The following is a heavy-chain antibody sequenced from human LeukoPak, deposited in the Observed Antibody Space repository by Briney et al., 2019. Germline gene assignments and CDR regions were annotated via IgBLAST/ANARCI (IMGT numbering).Heavy chain of an antibody. J-gene: IGHJ4*02. CDR3: ARGRPRGIAAAGSLLFGFDY. D-gene: IGHD6-13*01. V-gene: IGHV1-18*01. Sequence: ASVKVSCKASGYTFTSYGISWVRQAPGQGLEWMGWLNAYNGNTNYSQKLQGRVTMTTYTSTSTAYMELRSLRSDDTAVYHCARGRPRGIAAAGSLLFGFDYWGQGTLVTVSS. CDR2: LNAYNGNT. CDR1: GYTFTSYG.